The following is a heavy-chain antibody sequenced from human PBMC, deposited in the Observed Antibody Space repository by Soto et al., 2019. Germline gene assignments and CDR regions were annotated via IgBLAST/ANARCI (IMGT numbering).Heavy chain of an antibody. D-gene: IGHD3-3*01. CDR1: GYTFTSYG. V-gene: IGHV1-18*01. Sequence: VKFSCKASGYTFTSYGISGVRQAPGQGLEWMGWISAYNGNTNYAQKLQGRVTMTTDTSTSTADMELRSLRSDDTAVYYCARDSYYDFWSGYYSAYTWFDPWGQGTLVTVSS. CDR2: ISAYNGNT. CDR3: ARDSYYDFWSGYYSAYTWFDP. J-gene: IGHJ5*02.